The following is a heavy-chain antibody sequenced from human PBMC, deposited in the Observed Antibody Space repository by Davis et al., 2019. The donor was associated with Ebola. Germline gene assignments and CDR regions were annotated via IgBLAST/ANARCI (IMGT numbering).Heavy chain of an antibody. CDR1: GYTFTTAG. D-gene: IGHD3-22*01. V-gene: IGHV1-18*01. Sequence: ASVTVSCKASGYTFTTAGISWVRQAPGQGLEWVGWISTYNGKTEYAQKVQGRVTMTRDTSITTAYMELSRLRSDDTAVYFCARGGITMLVVPRDYYYGMDVWGQGTTVTVSS. CDR3: ARGGITMLVVPRDYYYGMDV. J-gene: IGHJ6*02. CDR2: ISTYNGKT.